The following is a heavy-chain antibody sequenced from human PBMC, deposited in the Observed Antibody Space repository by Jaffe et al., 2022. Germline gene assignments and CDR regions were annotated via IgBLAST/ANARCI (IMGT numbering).Heavy chain of an antibody. J-gene: IGHJ5*02. D-gene: IGHD3-10*01. V-gene: IGHV3-30*02. CDR2: IRYDGSNK. Sequence: QVQLVESGGGVVQPGGSLRLSCAASGFTFSSYGMHWVRQAPGKGLEWVAFIRYDGSNKYYADSVKGRFTISRDNSKNTLYLQMNSLRAEDTAVYYCAKDMDYYGSASPNWFDPWGQGTLVTVSS. CDR3: AKDMDYYGSASPNWFDP. CDR1: GFTFSSYG.